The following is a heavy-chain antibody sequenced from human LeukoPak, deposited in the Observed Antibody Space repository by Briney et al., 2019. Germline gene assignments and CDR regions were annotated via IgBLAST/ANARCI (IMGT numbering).Heavy chain of an antibody. Sequence: ASVTVSCKASGYTFTGYYIHWVRQAPGQGLEWMGWINPNSGGTNYAQKFQGRVTMTRDTSISTAYMELSRLRSDDTAVYYCARDHGYSKPFDYWGQGTLVTVSS. J-gene: IGHJ4*02. V-gene: IGHV1-2*02. CDR3: ARDHGYSKPFDY. CDR1: GYTFTGYY. CDR2: INPNSGGT. D-gene: IGHD4-11*01.